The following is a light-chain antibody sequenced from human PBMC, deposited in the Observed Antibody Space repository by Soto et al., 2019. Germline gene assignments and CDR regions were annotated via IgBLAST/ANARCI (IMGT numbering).Light chain of an antibody. CDR2: GAS. J-gene: IGKJ3*01. CDR1: QSVSSN. Sequence: EIVMTQSPATLSVSPGERATLSCRASQSVSSNLAWYQQKPGQAPRLLIYGASTRATGIPARFSGSGSGTAFTLTISSLQSENFAVYSCQQYNNWPQFTFGPGTKVDIK. CDR3: QQYNNWPQFT. V-gene: IGKV3-15*01.